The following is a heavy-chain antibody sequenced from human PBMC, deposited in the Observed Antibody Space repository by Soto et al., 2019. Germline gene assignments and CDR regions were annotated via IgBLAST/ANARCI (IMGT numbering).Heavy chain of an antibody. D-gene: IGHD2-15*01. V-gene: IGHV3-23*01. CDR2: ISGSGGST. CDR3: GKVGGGVVVVVDYYFDY. J-gene: IGHJ4*02. CDR1: GFTFSSYA. Sequence: EVQLLESGGGLVQPGGSLRLSCAASGFTFSSYAMSWVRQAPGKGLEWVSAISGSGGSTYYADSVKGRFTISRDNSKNRLYLPMNSLGAEDTAVYYCGKVGGGVVVVVDYYFDYWGQGTLVTVSS.